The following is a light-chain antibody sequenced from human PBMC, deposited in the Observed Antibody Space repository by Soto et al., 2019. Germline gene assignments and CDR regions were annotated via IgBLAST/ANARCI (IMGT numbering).Light chain of an antibody. CDR2: LNNGGSH. V-gene: IGLV4-69*01. CDR1: SGHSSYT. Sequence: QAVVTQSPSASASLGASVKLTCTLSSGHSSYTIAWHQQQPEKAPRYLMKLNNGGSHAKGDGIPDRFSGSSSGAERYLTISSLQSEDEGDYYCQTWDTDSWVFGGGTKLTVL. CDR3: QTWDTDSWV. J-gene: IGLJ3*02.